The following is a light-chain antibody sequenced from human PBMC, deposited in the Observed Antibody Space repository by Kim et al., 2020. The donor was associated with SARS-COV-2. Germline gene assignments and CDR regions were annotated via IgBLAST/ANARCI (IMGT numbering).Light chain of an antibody. V-gene: IGLV2-8*01. CDR2: EVI. Sequence: QSALTQPPSASGSPGPSVTISCTGTSSDIGGYNYVSWYQHHPGKAPKLIIYEVIKRPSGVPDRFSGSKSGNTASLTVSGLQAEDEADYYCTSFAGSKNLVLGGGTQLTVL. CDR3: TSFAGSKNLV. CDR1: SSDIGGYNY. J-gene: IGLJ2*01.